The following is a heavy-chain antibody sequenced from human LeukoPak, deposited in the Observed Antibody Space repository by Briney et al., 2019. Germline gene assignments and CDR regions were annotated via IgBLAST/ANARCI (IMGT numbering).Heavy chain of an antibody. CDR1: GDSVGDYY. V-gene: IGHV4-4*07. D-gene: IGHD6-13*01. Sequence: SETLSLTCTVSGDSVGDYYWSWIRQPAGKGLEWIGRIYTSGSTNYNPSLKSRVTMSVDTSKNQFSLKLSSVTAADTAVYYCARAKGEQLVQLAFDIWGQGTMVTVSS. CDR3: ARAKGEQLVQLAFDI. J-gene: IGHJ3*02. CDR2: IYTSGST.